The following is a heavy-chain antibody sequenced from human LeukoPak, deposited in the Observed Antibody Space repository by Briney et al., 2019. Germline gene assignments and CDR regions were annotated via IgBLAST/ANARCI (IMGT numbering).Heavy chain of an antibody. CDR3: VRDKGGWDPFDY. CDR2: INQGGSQK. Sequence: GGSLRLSCAVSGFTVSRTYMSWVRQAPGKGLEWVANINQGGSQKNYVDSVRGRFTIDRDDAKNSLYLRMNSLRAEDTAMYFCVRDKGGWDPFDYWGQGTLVTVSS. D-gene: IGHD6-19*01. J-gene: IGHJ4*02. CDR1: GFTVSRTY. V-gene: IGHV3-7*03.